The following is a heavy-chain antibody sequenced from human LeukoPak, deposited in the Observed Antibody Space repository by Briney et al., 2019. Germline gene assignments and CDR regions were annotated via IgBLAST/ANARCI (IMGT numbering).Heavy chain of an antibody. V-gene: IGHV4-38-2*02. CDR2: IHTSGST. CDR3: ARGEYYYGSGSPSFDY. D-gene: IGHD3-10*01. J-gene: IGHJ4*02. Sequence: SETLSLTCTVSGYSISSGYYWGWIRQPPGKGLEWIGRIHTSGSTNYNPSLKSRVTMSVDTSKNQFSLKLSSVTAADTAVYYCARGEYYYGSGSPSFDYWGQGTLVTVSS. CDR1: GYSISSGYY.